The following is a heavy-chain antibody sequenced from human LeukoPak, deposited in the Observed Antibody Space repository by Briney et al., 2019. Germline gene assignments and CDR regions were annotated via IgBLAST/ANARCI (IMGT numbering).Heavy chain of an antibody. CDR2: INPSGGST. Sequence: GPSVKVSCKASGHTFTSYYMHWVRQAPGQGLEWMGIINPSGGSTSYAQEFQGRVTMTRDTSTSTVYMELSSLRSEDTAVYYCARDPHMITFGGVIAPDYWGQGTLVTVSS. V-gene: IGHV1-46*01. CDR3: ARDPHMITFGGVIAPDY. J-gene: IGHJ4*02. CDR1: GHTFTSYY. D-gene: IGHD3-16*02.